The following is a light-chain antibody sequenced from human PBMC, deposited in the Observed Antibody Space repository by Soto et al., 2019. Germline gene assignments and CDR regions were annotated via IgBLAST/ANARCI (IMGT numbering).Light chain of an antibody. J-gene: IGKJ5*01. CDR2: AAS. Sequence: DIQLTPSPSFLSASVGDRVTITCRASQGISSYLAWYQQKPGKVPKLLIYAASTLQSGVPSRFSGSGSGTEFTLTISSLQPEDFATYYCQQLNTYPITFGQGTRLE. V-gene: IGKV1-9*01. CDR1: QGISSY. CDR3: QQLNTYPIT.